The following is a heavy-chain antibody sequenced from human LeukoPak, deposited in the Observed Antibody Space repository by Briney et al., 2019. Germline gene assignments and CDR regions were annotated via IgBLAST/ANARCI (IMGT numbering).Heavy chain of an antibody. D-gene: IGHD6-13*01. CDR3: ARGGPGSSSSPFDY. Sequence: GASVKVSCKASGGTFSSYAISWVRQAPGQGLEWMGGIIPIFGTASYAQKFQGRVTITADESTSTAYMELSSLGSEDTAVYYCARGGPGSSSSPFDYWGQGTLVTVSS. J-gene: IGHJ4*02. CDR2: IIPIFGTA. CDR1: GGTFSSYA. V-gene: IGHV1-69*13.